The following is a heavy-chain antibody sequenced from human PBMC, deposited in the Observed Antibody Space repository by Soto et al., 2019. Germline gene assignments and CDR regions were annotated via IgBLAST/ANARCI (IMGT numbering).Heavy chain of an antibody. CDR1: GGSISNSNW. CDR2: VYHSGST. V-gene: IGHV4-4*02. J-gene: IGHJ6*02. CDR3: ARDQEEQLVLNDDYGMDV. Sequence: PSETLSLTCAVSGGSISNSNWWSWVRQPPGKRLEWIGEVYHSGSTNCYPIIQSRVTIAVAKSKTQSTLKLSSVTAADTAVYYFARDQEEQLVLNDDYGMDVWGQGTTVTVSS. D-gene: IGHD6-13*01.